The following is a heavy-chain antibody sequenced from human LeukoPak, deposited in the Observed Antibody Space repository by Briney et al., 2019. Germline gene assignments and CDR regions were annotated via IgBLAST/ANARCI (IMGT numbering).Heavy chain of an antibody. J-gene: IGHJ2*01. Sequence: PSETLSLTCAVPGGSISSGGYSWRWLRQPPGKGLEWIGYIYHSGSTYYNPSLKSRVTISVDRSKNQFSLKLSSVTAADTAVYYCAREAQQYYDSSGYLWGRGTLVTVSS. CDR1: GGSISSGGYS. CDR3: AREAQQYYDSSGYL. V-gene: IGHV4-30-2*01. CDR2: IYHSGST. D-gene: IGHD3-22*01.